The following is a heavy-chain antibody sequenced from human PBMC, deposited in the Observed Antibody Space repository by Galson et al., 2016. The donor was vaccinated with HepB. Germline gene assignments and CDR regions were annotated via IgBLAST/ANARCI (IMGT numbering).Heavy chain of an antibody. CDR2: IYPDDSDT. Sequence: QSGAEVKKPGESLKISCKGSGYSFNTYWIGWVRQMPGKGLEWMGIIYPDDSDTRYSPSFQGQVTISADKSISTAYLQWSSLKASDTAIYYCARHPTYYDSSGYYYLFDYWGQGTLVTVSS. D-gene: IGHD3-22*01. V-gene: IGHV5-51*01. CDR3: ARHPTYYDSSGYYYLFDY. J-gene: IGHJ4*02. CDR1: GYSFNTYW.